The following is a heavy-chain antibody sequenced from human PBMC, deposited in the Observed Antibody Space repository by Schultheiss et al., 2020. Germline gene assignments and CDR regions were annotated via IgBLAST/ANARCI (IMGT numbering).Heavy chain of an antibody. Sequence: SVKVSCKASGGTFSSYAISWVRQAPGQGLEWMGGIIPIFGTANYAQKFQGRVTITADESTSTAYMELSSLRSEDTAVYYCARNKRSGQTSYYYGMDVWGKGTTGTVSA. CDR3: ARNKRSGQTSYYYGMDV. J-gene: IGHJ6*04. CDR2: IIPIFGTA. V-gene: IGHV1-69*13. D-gene: IGHD3-3*01. CDR1: GGTFSSYA.